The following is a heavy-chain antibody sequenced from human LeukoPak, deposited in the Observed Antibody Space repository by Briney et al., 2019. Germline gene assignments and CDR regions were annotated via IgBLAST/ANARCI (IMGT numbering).Heavy chain of an antibody. V-gene: IGHV4-59*01. CDR1: GGSISSYY. Sequence: PSETQSLTCTVSGGSISSYYWSWIRQPPGEGLEWIGYIHYRGSTNYNPSLKSRVTISVDTSKNQFSLKLSSLTAADTAVYYCARSVLGYSYGLHIDYWGQGTLVTVSS. D-gene: IGHD5-18*01. CDR2: IHYRGST. J-gene: IGHJ4*02. CDR3: ARSVLGYSYGLHIDY.